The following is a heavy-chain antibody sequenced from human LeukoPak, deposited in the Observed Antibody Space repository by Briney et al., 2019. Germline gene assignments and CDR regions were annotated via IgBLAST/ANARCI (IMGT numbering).Heavy chain of an antibody. CDR1: GYTFTSYG. CDR2: ISAYNGNT. J-gene: IGHJ1*01. Sequence: ASVKVSCKASGYTFTSYGISWVRQAPGQGLEWMGWISAYNGNTNYAQKLQGRVTMTTDTSTSTAYMELRSLRSDDTAVYYCARASIAVAGLGHFQHWGQGTLVTGSS. CDR3: ARASIAVAGLGHFQH. D-gene: IGHD6-19*01. V-gene: IGHV1-18*01.